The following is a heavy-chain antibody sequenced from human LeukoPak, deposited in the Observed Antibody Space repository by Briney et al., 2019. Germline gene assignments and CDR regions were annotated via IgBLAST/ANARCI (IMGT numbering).Heavy chain of an antibody. CDR3: ARGVVGASVVLNY. V-gene: IGHV3-48*04. Sequence: GGSLRLSCAASGFSFSSYSMNWVRQAPGKGLEWISYISSSGSTIYYADSVKGRFTISRDNAKNSLYLQMNSLRVEDTAVYYCARGVVGASVVLNYWGQGTLVTVSS. CDR2: ISSSGSTI. J-gene: IGHJ4*02. CDR1: GFSFSSYS. D-gene: IGHD1-26*01.